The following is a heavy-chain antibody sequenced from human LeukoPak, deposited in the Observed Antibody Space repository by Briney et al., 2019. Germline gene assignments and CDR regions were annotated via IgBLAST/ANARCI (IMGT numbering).Heavy chain of an antibody. V-gene: IGHV4-59*01. CDR2: VYYSGST. Sequence: PSETLSLTCVVSGGSFSGYYWGWIRQPPGRGLEWIGYVYYSGSTNYNPSFKSRITISVGTSRNQFSLQLSSVTAADTAVYYCTRIHRYCSGGACYVLDNWGQGTLVAVSS. J-gene: IGHJ4*02. CDR1: GGSFSGYY. CDR3: TRIHRYCSGGACYVLDN. D-gene: IGHD2-15*01.